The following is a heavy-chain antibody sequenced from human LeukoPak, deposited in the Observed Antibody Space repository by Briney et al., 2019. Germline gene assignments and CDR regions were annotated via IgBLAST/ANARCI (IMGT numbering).Heavy chain of an antibody. CDR3: AIYPWGVRGVNFDY. V-gene: IGHV4-30-4*01. CDR1: GGSISSGDYY. Sequence: PSQTLSLTCTVSGGSISSGDYYWSWIRQPPGKGLEWIGYIYYSGSTYYDPSLKSRVTISVDTSKNQFSLKLSSVTAADTAVYYCAIYPWGVRGVNFDYWGQGTLVTVSS. D-gene: IGHD3-10*01. J-gene: IGHJ4*02. CDR2: IYYSGST.